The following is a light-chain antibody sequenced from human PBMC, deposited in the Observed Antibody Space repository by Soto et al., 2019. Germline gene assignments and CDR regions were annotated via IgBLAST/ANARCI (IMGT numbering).Light chain of an antibody. V-gene: IGLV2-14*01. CDR3: SSFRSGTTL. J-gene: IGLJ1*01. Sequence: QSALTQPPSASGFPGQSVTISCTGTSSDVGYYDYVSWYHQHPGKAPKLMIYEVSNRPSGVSDRFSGSKSGNTASLTISGLQAEDEADYYCSSFRSGTTLFGTGTKVTVL. CDR2: EVS. CDR1: SSDVGYYDY.